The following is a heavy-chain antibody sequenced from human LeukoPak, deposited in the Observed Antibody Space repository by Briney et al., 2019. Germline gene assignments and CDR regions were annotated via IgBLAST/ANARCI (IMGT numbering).Heavy chain of an antibody. D-gene: IGHD3-22*01. CDR1: GFAFSSYA. J-gene: IGHJ6*03. CDR3: ARDGVSTYYDSSGYYYYYYMDV. V-gene: IGHV3-30*04. Sequence: GRSLRLSCAASGFAFSSYAMHWVRQAPGKGLEWVAVISYDGSDKYYADSVKGRFTISRDNSKNTLYLQMNSLRAEDTAVYYCARDGVSTYYDSSGYYYYYYMDVWGKGTTVTVSS. CDR2: ISYDGSDK.